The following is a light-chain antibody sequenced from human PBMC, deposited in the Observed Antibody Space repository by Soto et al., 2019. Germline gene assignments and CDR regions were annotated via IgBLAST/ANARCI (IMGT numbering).Light chain of an antibody. V-gene: IGLV2-8*01. J-gene: IGLJ2*01. CDR1: SSAVGGYNY. Sequence: QSALTQPPSASGSPGQSVTISCTGTSSAVGGYNYVSWYQQHTGKAPKLMISEVSKRPSGVPDLFSGSKSGNTASLTVSGLQAEDEDDYYCSSFAGNNNLVFGGGTKLTVL. CDR3: SSFAGNNNLV. CDR2: EVS.